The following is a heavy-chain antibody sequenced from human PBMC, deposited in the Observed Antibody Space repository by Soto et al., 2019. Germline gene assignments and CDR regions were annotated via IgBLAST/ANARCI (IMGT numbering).Heavy chain of an antibody. CDR2: ISYDGSNK. V-gene: IGHV3-30-3*01. J-gene: IGHJ4*02. D-gene: IGHD6-13*01. CDR1: GFTFSSYA. CDR3: ASSGIAAAAEARLYYFDY. Sequence: GGSLRLSCAASGFTFSSYAMHWVRQAPGKGLEWVAVISYDGSNKYYADSVKGRFTISRDNSKNTLYLQMNSLRAEDTAVYYCASSGIAAAAEARLYYFDYWGQGTLVTVSS.